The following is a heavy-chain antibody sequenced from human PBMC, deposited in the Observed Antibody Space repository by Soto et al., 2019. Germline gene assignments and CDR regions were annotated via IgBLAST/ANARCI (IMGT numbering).Heavy chain of an antibody. Sequence: PGGSLRLSCAASGFTFSSYSMNWVRQAPGKGLEWVSYISSSSSTIYYADSVKGRFTISRDNAKNSLYLQMNSLRDEDTAVYYCASLIVVVTEGYYYGMDVWGQGTTVTVSS. CDR1: GFTFSSYS. J-gene: IGHJ6*02. CDR2: ISSSSSTI. D-gene: IGHD2-21*02. V-gene: IGHV3-48*02. CDR3: ASLIVVVTEGYYYGMDV.